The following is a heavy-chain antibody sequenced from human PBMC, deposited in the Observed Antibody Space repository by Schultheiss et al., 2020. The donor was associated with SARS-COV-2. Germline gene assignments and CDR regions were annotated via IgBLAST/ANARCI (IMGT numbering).Heavy chain of an antibody. CDR1: GFTFSSYS. CDR3: ARAGYSYGYYYYYMDV. J-gene: IGHJ6*03. V-gene: IGHV3-48*04. CDR2: ISSSGSTI. Sequence: GESLKISCAASGFTFSSYSMNWVRQAPGKGLEWVSYISSSGSTIYYADSVKGRFTISRDNAKNSLYLQMNSLRAEDTAVYYCARAGYSYGYYYYYMDVWGKGTTVTVSS. D-gene: IGHD5-18*01.